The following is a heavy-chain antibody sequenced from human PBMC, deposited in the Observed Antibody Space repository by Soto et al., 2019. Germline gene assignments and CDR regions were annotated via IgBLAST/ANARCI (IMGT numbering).Heavy chain of an antibody. V-gene: IGHV4-34*01. CDR2: INHSGST. Sequence: QVQLQQWGAGLLKPSETLSLTCAVYGGSFSGYYWSWIRQPPGKGLEWIGEINHSGSTNYNPSIKSRVTISVDTSKNQFSLKLSSVTAADTAVYYCARGEYSYGYDYWGQGTLVTVSS. CDR3: ARGEYSYGYDY. J-gene: IGHJ4*02. CDR1: GGSFSGYY. D-gene: IGHD5-18*01.